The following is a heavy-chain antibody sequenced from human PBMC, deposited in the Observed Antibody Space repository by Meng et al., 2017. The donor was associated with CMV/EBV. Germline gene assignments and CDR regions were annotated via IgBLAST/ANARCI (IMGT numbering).Heavy chain of an antibody. CDR3: AGSRPGGGACDY. D-gene: IGHD3-16*01. CDR2: IQVIGHT. Sequence: QVQIQESGPGLGKPSETRSLTCIGSVASLKNYNWNWVRQPAGQGLEWIGLIQVIGHTVYNPSLKSRVTVSLDASKSQFSLTLNSVTAADTATYYCAGSRPGGGACDYWGQGILVTVSS. V-gene: IGHV4-4*07. CDR1: VASLKNYN. J-gene: IGHJ4*02.